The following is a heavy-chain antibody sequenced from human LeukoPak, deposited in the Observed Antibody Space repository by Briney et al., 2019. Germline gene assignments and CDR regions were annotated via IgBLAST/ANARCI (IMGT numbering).Heavy chain of an antibody. D-gene: IGHD1-26*01. J-gene: IGHJ4*02. V-gene: IGHV1-2*02. Sequence: ASVKVSRKPSGYIFTGYLIHWVLQAPGHGLEWMGCSNPNSDVTHFAQKFQGRVTMTTDESTSTDYMELSSLSSEDTGVYYCARVFARSGEISGSYFYYWGQGTLVTVSS. CDR1: GYIFTGYL. CDR2: SNPNSDVT. CDR3: ARVFARSGEISGSYFYY.